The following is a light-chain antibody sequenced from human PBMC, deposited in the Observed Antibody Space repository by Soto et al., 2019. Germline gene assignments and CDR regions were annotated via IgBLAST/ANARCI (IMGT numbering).Light chain of an antibody. Sequence: DIQMTQSPSTLSASVGDRVTITCRASQSISSWLAWYQQKPGKAPKLLIYKASSLESGAPSRFSGRGSGTEFTLTISSLQPDDFATYYCQQYNSYCTFGQGTKVEIK. CDR3: QQYNSYCT. CDR2: KAS. J-gene: IGKJ1*01. V-gene: IGKV1-5*03. CDR1: QSISSW.